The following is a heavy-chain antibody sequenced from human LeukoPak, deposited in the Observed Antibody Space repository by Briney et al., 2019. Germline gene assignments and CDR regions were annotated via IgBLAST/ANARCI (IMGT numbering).Heavy chain of an antibody. CDR1: GYTFTGYY. J-gene: IGHJ5*02. Sequence: ASVKVSCKASGYTFTGYYMHWVRQAPGQGRECMGWINPNSGGTNYAQKFQGRVTMTRDTSNSTAYMELSRLRWTDSAVYYCARVTVPSASWFDPWGQGTLVTVSS. D-gene: IGHD4-11*01. V-gene: IGHV1-2*02. CDR2: INPNSGGT. CDR3: ARVTVPSASWFDP.